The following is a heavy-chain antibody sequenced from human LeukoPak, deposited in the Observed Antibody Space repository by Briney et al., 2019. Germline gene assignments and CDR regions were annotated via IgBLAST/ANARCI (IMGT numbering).Heavy chain of an antibody. D-gene: IGHD6-19*01. J-gene: IGHJ5*02. CDR3: AKVVAVAGPYNWFDP. CDR2: IIPIFGTA. V-gene: IGHV1-69*05. Sequence: ASVKVSCKASGGTFSSYAISWVRQAPGQGLEWMGGIIPIFGTADYAQKFQGRVTITTDESTSTAYMELSCLRSEDTAVYYCAKVVAVAGPYNWFDPWGQGTLVTVSS. CDR1: GGTFSSYA.